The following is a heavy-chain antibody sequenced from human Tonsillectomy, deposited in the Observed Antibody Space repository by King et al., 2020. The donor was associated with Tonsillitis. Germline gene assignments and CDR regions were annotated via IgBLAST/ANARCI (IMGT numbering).Heavy chain of an antibody. J-gene: IGHJ4*02. CDR1: GDTFTDYY. CDR2: INPNSGGT. Sequence: QLVQSGAEVEKPGASVKVSCKASGDTFTDYYISWVRQAPGQGLEWMGWINPNSGGTYYAQRFQGRVTMTRDTSISTAYIEMSRLTSDDTAVYYCARGQLLDYWGQGTLVTVSS. CDR3: ARGQLLDY. V-gene: IGHV1-2*02. D-gene: IGHD5-18*01.